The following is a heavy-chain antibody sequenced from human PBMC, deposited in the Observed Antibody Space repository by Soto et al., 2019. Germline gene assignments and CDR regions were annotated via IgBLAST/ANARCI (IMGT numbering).Heavy chain of an antibody. D-gene: IGHD3-9*01. CDR1: GYTFTSYY. CDR3: ARERAVLRYFDWLPGSPTWYYGMDV. Sequence: ASVKVSCKASGYTFTSYYMHWVRQARGQGLEWMGIINPSGGSTSYAQKFQGRVTMTRDTSTSTVYMELSSLRSEDTAVYYCARERAVLRYFDWLPGSPTWYYGMDVWGQGTTVTVSS. V-gene: IGHV1-46*01. CDR2: INPSGGST. J-gene: IGHJ6*02.